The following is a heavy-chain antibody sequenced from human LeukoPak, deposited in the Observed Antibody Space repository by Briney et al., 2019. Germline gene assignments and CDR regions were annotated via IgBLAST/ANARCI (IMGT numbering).Heavy chain of an antibody. CDR1: GFTFSSYA. Sequence: PGGSLRLSCAASGFTFSSYAMSWVRRAPRKGLEWVSTIMIGGDGKHYADSVKGRFTISRDNSKNTLYLQMNSLRAEDTAVYYCAKLGTMTTVTTSDYWGQGTLVTVSS. V-gene: IGHV3-23*01. CDR3: AKLGTMTTVTTSDY. D-gene: IGHD4-17*01. J-gene: IGHJ4*02. CDR2: IMIGGDGK.